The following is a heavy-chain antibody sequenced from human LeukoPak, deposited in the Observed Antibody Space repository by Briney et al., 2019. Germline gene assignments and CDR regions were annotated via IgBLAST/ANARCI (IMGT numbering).Heavy chain of an antibody. D-gene: IGHD3-10*01. Sequence: PGGSVKVSCQASGFTFTSYGMNWVRQAPGQGLEWVGSISPHNSNTNYAQKLQGRVTMTTDTSTSTAYMELRSLRSDDTAVYYCARYLRWDGSGSYRLSLPDYWGQGTLVTVSS. CDR1: GFTFTSYG. V-gene: IGHV1-18*01. J-gene: IGHJ4*02. CDR2: ISPHNSNT. CDR3: ARYLRWDGSGSYRLSLPDY.